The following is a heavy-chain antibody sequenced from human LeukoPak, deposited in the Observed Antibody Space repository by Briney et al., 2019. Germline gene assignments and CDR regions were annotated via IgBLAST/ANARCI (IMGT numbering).Heavy chain of an antibody. CDR1: GYTFTGYY. CDR3: ARDYPTPRIVEATSNYYYGMDV. Sequence: ASVKVSCKASGYTFTGYYMHWVRQAPGQGLEWMGWINPNSGGTNYAQKFQGRVTMTRDTSISTAYMELSRLRSDDTAVYYCARDYPTPRIVEATSNYYYGMDVWGQGTTVTVSS. CDR2: INPNSGGT. V-gene: IGHV1-2*02. D-gene: IGHD1-26*01. J-gene: IGHJ6*02.